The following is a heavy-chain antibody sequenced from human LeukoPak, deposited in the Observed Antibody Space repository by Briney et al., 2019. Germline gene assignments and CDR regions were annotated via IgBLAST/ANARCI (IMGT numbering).Heavy chain of an antibody. Sequence: GGSLRLSCAASGFTFSSYWMSWVRQAPGKGLEWVANIKQDGSEKFYVDSVKGRFTISRDNAKNSLYLQMNSLRAEDTAVYYCARENIVLMVYAIGAFDIWGQGTMVTVSS. CDR3: ARENIVLMVYAIGAFDI. J-gene: IGHJ3*02. CDR1: GFTFSSYW. V-gene: IGHV3-7*01. D-gene: IGHD2-8*01. CDR2: IKQDGSEK.